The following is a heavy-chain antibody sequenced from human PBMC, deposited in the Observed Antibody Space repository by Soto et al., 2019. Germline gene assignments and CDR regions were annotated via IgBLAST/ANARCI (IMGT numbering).Heavy chain of an antibody. CDR1: GGTFSSYA. V-gene: IGHV1-69*13. Sequence: SVKVSCKASGGTFSSYAISWVRQAPGRGLEWIGGIIPIFGTANYAQKFQGRVTITADESTSTAYMELRSLRSEDAAVYYCARGGLGAPTWVRVRAFDIWGQGKMVTVSS. J-gene: IGHJ3*02. CDR2: IIPIFGTA. D-gene: IGHD1-26*01. CDR3: ARGGLGAPTWVRVRAFDI.